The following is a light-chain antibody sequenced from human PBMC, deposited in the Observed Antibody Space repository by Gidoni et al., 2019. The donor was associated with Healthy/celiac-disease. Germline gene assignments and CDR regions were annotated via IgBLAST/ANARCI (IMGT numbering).Light chain of an antibody. CDR2: DNN. J-gene: IGLJ3*02. Sequence: QSVLTQPPSVSAAPAQKVTIPCTGSSSNIGNNFVSWYQQLPGTAPKLPIYDNNKRPSGIPDRFSGSKSGTSATLGITGLQTGDEADYYCGTWDSSLSAWVFGGGTKLTVL. V-gene: IGLV1-51*01. CDR1: SSNIGNNF. CDR3: GTWDSSLSAWV.